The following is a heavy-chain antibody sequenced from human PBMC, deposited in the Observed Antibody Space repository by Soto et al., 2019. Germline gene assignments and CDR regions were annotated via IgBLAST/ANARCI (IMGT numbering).Heavy chain of an antibody. J-gene: IGHJ4*02. CDR3: ARDLVPRGYSHGPGY. CDR2: ISSSSGYI. V-gene: IGHV3-21*01. Sequence: GGSLRLSCAASGFTFSSYSMNWVRQAPGKGLEWVPSISSSSGYIYYADSVKGRFTISRDNAKNSLYLQMNSLRAEDTAVYYCARDLVPRGYSHGPGYWGQGTLVTVSS. CDR1: GFTFSSYS. D-gene: IGHD5-18*01.